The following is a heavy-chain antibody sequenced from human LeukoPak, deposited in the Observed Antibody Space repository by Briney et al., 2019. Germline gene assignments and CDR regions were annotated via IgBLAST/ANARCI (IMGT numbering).Heavy chain of an antibody. J-gene: IGHJ4*02. Sequence: GGSLRLSCAASGFTFSSCAMNWVRQAPGKGLEWVSSISGSGASTYDADSVKGRFTISRDNSKNTLYLQMNSLRAEDTAIYYCAKDRYGDYSFDSWGQGTLVTVSP. D-gene: IGHD4-17*01. CDR2: ISGSGAST. V-gene: IGHV3-23*01. CDR1: GFTFSSCA. CDR3: AKDRYGDYSFDS.